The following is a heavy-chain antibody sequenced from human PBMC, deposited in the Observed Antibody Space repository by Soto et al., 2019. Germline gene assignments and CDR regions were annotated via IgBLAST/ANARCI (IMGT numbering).Heavy chain of an antibody. Sequence: SLGLSCEASRVALSGYGMHLVCHGTEKGLEWLASIWYDGGKKYYADSVKGRFTISRDNSKNTLFLQLNSLRDEEMAVYYCSRHRGYIYGPSGNDGFDIWGQGTMITASS. CDR3: SRHRGYIYGPSGNDGFDI. CDR2: IWYDGGKK. D-gene: IGHD5-18*01. CDR1: RVALSGYG. J-gene: IGHJ3*02. V-gene: IGHV3-33*01.